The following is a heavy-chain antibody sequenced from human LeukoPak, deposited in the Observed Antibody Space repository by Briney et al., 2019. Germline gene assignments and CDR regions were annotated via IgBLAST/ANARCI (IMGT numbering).Heavy chain of an antibody. J-gene: IGHJ4*02. CDR1: GGSISGYY. D-gene: IGHD6-13*01. CDR3: ARGVYIAAAQYGY. CDR2: IYYSGTT. Sequence: SETLSLTCTVSGGSISGYYWSWLRQPPGKGLEWIGYIYYSGTTNYNPSLKSRVSISVDTSKNQFSLKLSSVTAADTAVYYCARGVYIAAAQYGYWGQGTLVTVSS. V-gene: IGHV4-59*01.